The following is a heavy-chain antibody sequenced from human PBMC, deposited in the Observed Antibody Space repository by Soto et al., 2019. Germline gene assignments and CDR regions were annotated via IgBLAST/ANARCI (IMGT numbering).Heavy chain of an antibody. CDR3: ASHYYDSNRTPNHDY. CDR2: IIPIFGTA. J-gene: IGHJ4*02. Sequence: QVQLVQSGAEVKKPGSSVKVSCKASGGTFSSYAISWVRQAPGQGLEWMGGIIPIFGTANYAQKFQGRVAITADESTSTAYMELSSLRSEDTAVYYCASHYYDSNRTPNHDYWGQGTLVTVSS. D-gene: IGHD3-22*01. CDR1: GGTFSSYA. V-gene: IGHV1-69*12.